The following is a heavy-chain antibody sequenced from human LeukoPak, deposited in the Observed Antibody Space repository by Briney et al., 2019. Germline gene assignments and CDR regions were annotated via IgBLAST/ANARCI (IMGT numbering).Heavy chain of an antibody. Sequence: SETLSLTCTVSGGSISSYYWSWIRQPPGKGLEWIGYIYTSGSTNYHPSLKSRVTISVDTSKNQFSLKLSSVTAADTAVYYCARHRQYYYDSSARNAFDIWGQGTMVTVSS. D-gene: IGHD3-22*01. CDR1: GGSISSYY. CDR3: ARHRQYYYDSSARNAFDI. CDR2: IYTSGST. J-gene: IGHJ3*02. V-gene: IGHV4-4*09.